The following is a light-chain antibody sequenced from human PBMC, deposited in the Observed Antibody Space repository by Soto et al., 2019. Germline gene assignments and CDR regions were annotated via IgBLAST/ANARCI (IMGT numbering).Light chain of an antibody. Sequence: EIVLTQSPGTLSLSPGERATLSCRASQSVTSSYLAWYQQRRGKAPRLLIYDASSRATGIPDRFSGSGSGTDFTLTISRLEPEDFAVYYCQQYGSSPRTFGQGTKLEIK. CDR1: QSVTSSY. CDR3: QQYGSSPRT. CDR2: DAS. J-gene: IGKJ2*01. V-gene: IGKV3-20*01.